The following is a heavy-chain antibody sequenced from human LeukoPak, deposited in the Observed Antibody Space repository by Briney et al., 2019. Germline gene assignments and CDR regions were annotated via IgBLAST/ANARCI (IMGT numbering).Heavy chain of an antibody. CDR1: GGTFSSYA. J-gene: IGHJ4*02. Sequence: ASVKVSCKASGGTFSSYAISWVRHAPRQGLEWMGGIIPIFGTANYAQKFQGRVTINADESTSTAYMELSSLRSEDTAVYYCARPDCSSTSCYETGRYYFDYWGQGTLVTVSS. CDR2: IIPIFGTA. CDR3: ARPDCSSTSCYETGRYYFDY. D-gene: IGHD2-2*01. V-gene: IGHV1-69*13.